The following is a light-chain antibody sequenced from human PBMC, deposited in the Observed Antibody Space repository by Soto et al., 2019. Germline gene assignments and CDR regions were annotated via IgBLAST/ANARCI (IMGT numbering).Light chain of an antibody. CDR1: SSNIGSNS. Sequence: QSVLTQPPSASGTPGQRVTISCSGISSNIGSNSVNWYQQLPGTAPKLLMYSDSQRPSGVPDRFSGSKSGTSASLAISGLQSEDEADYYCATWDDSLNGPLFGGGTQLTVL. J-gene: IGLJ3*02. CDR3: ATWDDSLNGPL. V-gene: IGLV1-44*01. CDR2: SDS.